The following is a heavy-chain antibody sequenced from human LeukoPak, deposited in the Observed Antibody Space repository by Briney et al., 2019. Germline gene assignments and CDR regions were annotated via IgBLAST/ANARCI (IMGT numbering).Heavy chain of an antibody. D-gene: IGHD5-12*01. CDR3: VRGPPTPNEIRGSAYDYGDF. CDR1: GFMFSNYW. CDR2: IKQNGIEK. J-gene: IGHJ4*02. V-gene: IGHV3-7*01. Sequence: GGSLRLSCATSGFMFSNYWMTWVRQGPGKGLEWVANIKQNGIEKRYVDSVKGRSTISRDNAESSMFLQMNSLRVEDTAVYYCVRGPPTPNEIRGSAYDYGDFWGQGTQVTVSS.